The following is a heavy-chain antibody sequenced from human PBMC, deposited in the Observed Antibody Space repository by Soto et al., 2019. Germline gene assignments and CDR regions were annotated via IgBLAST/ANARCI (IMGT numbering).Heavy chain of an antibody. CDR3: ARGKSVVVGAATPFIAAFDI. CDR2: IIPILGIA. D-gene: IGHD2-15*01. V-gene: IGHV1-69*02. J-gene: IGHJ3*02. CDR1: GGTFSSYT. Sequence: QVQLVQSGAEVKKPGSSVKVSCKASGGTFSSYTISWVRQAPGQGLEWMGRIIPILGIANYAQKFQGRVTLTADKSTSTAYMELSSLISDDTAVYYCARGKSVVVGAATPFIAAFDIWGQGTMVTVSS.